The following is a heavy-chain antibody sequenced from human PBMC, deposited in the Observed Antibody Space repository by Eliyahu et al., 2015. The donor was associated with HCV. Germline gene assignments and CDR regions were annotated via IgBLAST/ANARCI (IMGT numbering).Heavy chain of an antibody. V-gene: IGHV4-59*01. J-gene: IGHJ6*02. CDR3: ARVQRPLGYGMDV. CDR2: IYYSGST. CDR1: GGSISSYY. Sequence: QVQLQESGPGLVKPSETLSLXCTVSGGSISSYYWSWIRQPPGKGLEWIGYIYYSGSTNYNPSLKSRVTISVDTSKNQFSLKLSSVTAADTAVYYCARVQRPLGYGMDVWGQGTTVTVSS. D-gene: IGHD7-27*01.